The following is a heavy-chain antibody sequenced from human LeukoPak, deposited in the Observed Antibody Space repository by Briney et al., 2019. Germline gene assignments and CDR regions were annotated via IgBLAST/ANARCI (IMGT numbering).Heavy chain of an antibody. CDR3: TRRMVVTDFGY. D-gene: IGHD4-23*01. V-gene: IGHV3-73*01. Sequence: GGSLRLSCAASGFTFSGSAMHWARQASGIGLEWVGRIRSKANSYATAYAASVKGRFTISRDDSKNTAYLQMNSLKTEDTAVYYCTRRMVVTDFGYWGQGTLVTVSS. CDR1: GFTFSGSA. CDR2: IRSKANSYAT. J-gene: IGHJ4*02.